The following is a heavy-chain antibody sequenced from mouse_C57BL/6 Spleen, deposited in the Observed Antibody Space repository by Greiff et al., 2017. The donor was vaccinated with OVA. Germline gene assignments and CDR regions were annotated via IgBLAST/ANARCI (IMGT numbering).Heavy chain of an antibody. CDR1: GYAFSSSW. J-gene: IGHJ2*01. CDR3: ARKVFDY. Sequence: VQRVESGPELVKPGASVKISCKASGYAFSSSWMNWVKQRPGKGLEWIGRIYPGDGDTNYNGKFKGKATLTADKSSSTAYMQLSSLTSEDSAVYFCARKVFDYWGQGTTLTVSS. CDR2: IYPGDGDT. D-gene: IGHD1-3*01. V-gene: IGHV1-82*01.